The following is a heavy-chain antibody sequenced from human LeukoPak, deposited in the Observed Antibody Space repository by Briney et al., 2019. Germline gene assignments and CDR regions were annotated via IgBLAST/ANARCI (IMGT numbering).Heavy chain of an antibody. CDR1: GYTFTSYD. V-gene: IGHV1-8*01. CDR3: ATWRGWEFRFDP. Sequence: GASVKVSCKASGYTFTSYDINWVRQATGQGLEWMGWMNPNSGNTGYAQKFQDRVTMTRNTSIGTAYMELSSLRSEDTAVYYCATWRGWEFRFDPWGQGTLVTVSS. CDR2: MNPNSGNT. J-gene: IGHJ5*02. D-gene: IGHD1-1*01.